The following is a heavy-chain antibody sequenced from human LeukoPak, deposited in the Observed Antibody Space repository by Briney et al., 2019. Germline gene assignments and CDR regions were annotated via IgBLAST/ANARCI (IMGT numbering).Heavy chain of an antibody. CDR3: ARDRGQTGYYWSYYYYMDV. D-gene: IGHD3-9*01. J-gene: IGHJ6*03. V-gene: IGHV3-48*01. Sequence: GGSVRLSCAASGFTFSDYSMNWVRQAPGKGLEWVSYISGGSSTMYYADSVKGRFTISRDNAKNSLYLQMNSLRAEDTAVYYCARDRGQTGYYWSYYYYMDVWGIGTTVTVSS. CDR1: GFTFSDYS. CDR2: ISGGSSTM.